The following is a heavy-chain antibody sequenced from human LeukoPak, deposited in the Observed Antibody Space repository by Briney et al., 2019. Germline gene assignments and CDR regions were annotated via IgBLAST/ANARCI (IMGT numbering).Heavy chain of an antibody. Sequence: GGSLRLSCAASGFTFNDYAMNWVRQAPGKGLEWVSAVSGSGYSTYYADSVKGLFTISRDNSKNTLYLQMNSLRAEDTAVYYCAKVPYYDILTRGYYYYYMDVWGKGTTVIVSS. D-gene: IGHD3-9*01. CDR2: VSGSGYST. CDR3: AKVPYYDILTRGYYYYYMDV. J-gene: IGHJ6*03. V-gene: IGHV3-23*01. CDR1: GFTFNDYA.